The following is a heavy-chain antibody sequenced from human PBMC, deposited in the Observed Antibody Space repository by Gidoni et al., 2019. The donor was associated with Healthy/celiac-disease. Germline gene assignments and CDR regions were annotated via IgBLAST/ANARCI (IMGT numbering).Heavy chain of an antibody. CDR1: GGSFRGYY. Sequence: QVQLQQWGAGLLKPSATLSLTCAVYGGSFRGYYWRWIRQPPGKGLEWIGEINHSGSTNYNPSLKSRVTISVDTSKNQFSLKLSSVTAADTAVYYCARGRKMATIRGSLVGKRAFDIWGQGTMVTVSS. J-gene: IGHJ3*02. CDR3: ARGRKMATIRGSLVGKRAFDI. V-gene: IGHV4-34*01. CDR2: INHSGST. D-gene: IGHD5-12*01.